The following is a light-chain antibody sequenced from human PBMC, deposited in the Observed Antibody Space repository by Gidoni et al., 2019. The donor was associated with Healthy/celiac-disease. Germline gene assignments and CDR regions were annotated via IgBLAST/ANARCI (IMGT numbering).Light chain of an antibody. V-gene: IGKV3-11*01. CDR3: QQRSKWPT. Sequence: EIVLKQCPTTLSMSPGERATLSCRASQGVSSYLAWYQQKPGQAPRLLIYDASNSATGIPARFSVSGSGTDFTVTISRLEPEVFAVYYCQQRSKWPTFGHGTKVEIK. CDR1: QGVSSY. CDR2: DAS. J-gene: IGKJ3*01.